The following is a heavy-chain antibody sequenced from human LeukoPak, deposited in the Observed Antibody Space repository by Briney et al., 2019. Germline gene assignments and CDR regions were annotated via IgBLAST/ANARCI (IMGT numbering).Heavy chain of an antibody. D-gene: IGHD3-10*01. CDR1: GVTLRKYA. J-gene: IGHJ4*02. Sequence: GGALRLSCVDSGVTLRKYAMSWVRQAPGKGVERVSSTSASGGSIHYADSVKGGFTISRDNSKDTVYLQMHSLRDEDTAVYYCAKGDYYASEAPLDYWGQGTLVAVSS. CDR2: TSASGGSI. CDR3: AKGDYYASEAPLDY. V-gene: IGHV3-23*01.